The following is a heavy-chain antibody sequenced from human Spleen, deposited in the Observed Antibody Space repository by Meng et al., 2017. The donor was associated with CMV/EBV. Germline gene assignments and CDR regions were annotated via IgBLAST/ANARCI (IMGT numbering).Heavy chain of an antibody. CDR1: GFTFSSND. D-gene: IGHD7-27*01. CDR2: IGTAGDT. Sequence: SGFTFSSNDMQWVRQPTGKGLEWVSAIGTAGDTYYPGSVKGRFTISRENAKNSFYLQMNSLRAGDTAVYYCARDRADDWGARSGFDYWGQGTLVTVSS. CDR3: ARDRADDWGARSGFDY. J-gene: IGHJ4*02. V-gene: IGHV3-13*01.